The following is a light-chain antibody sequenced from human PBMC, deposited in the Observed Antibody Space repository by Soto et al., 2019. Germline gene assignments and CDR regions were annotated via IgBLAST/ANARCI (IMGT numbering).Light chain of an antibody. CDR3: AAWDDSTKSQV. Sequence: SALTQPPSVSGAPRQRVTISCSGSSSNIGSNAVNWYQQFPGKAPKLLIYYDDLVASGVSARFSGSKSGTSASLAISGLQSEDEADYYCAAWDDSTKSQVFGTGTKGTVL. CDR2: YDD. CDR1: SSNIGSNA. V-gene: IGLV1-36*01. J-gene: IGLJ1*01.